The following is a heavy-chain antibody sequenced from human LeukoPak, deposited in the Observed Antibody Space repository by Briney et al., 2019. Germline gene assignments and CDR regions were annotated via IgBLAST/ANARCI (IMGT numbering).Heavy chain of an antibody. CDR1: GFTYSSYR. V-gene: IGHV3-30*18. CDR2: ISYDGSNK. CDR3: AKMTWIGAFDI. D-gene: IGHD5-12*01. Sequence: GGPLRLFCAASGFTYSSYRMHWVRQAPDKGLEWGADISYDGSNKYYADSVKGRFTISRENSKNKLYLQMNSMRAEDTAVYYCAKMTWIGAFDIWGQGTMVTVSS. J-gene: IGHJ3*02.